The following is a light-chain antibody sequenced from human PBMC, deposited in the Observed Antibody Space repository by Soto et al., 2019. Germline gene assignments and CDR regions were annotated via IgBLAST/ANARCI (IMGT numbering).Light chain of an antibody. CDR1: SSDIGAYNF. CDR3: TSWTTSTNMI. V-gene: IGLV2-14*03. J-gene: IGLJ2*01. CDR2: DVN. Sequence: QSALTQPASVSGSPGQSITISCTGTSSDIGAYNFVSWYQQHPGKAPKLMLYDVNIRPSGVSNRFSGSKSGNTASLTISGLQAEDEADYYGTSWTTSTNMIFGGGTKVTVL.